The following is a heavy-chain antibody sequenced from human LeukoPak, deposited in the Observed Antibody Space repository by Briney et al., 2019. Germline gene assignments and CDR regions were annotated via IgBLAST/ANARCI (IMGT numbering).Heavy chain of an antibody. Sequence: SETLSLTCTVSGGSISSYYWSWIRQPPGKGLEWIGYIYYSGSTNYNPSLKSRVTISVDTSKNQLSLEVTSVTAADTAVYYCARELLGAPTPGAYWGQGTRVAVSS. CDR2: IYYSGST. CDR1: GGSISSYY. V-gene: IGHV4-59*12. CDR3: ARELLGAPTPGAY. J-gene: IGHJ4*02. D-gene: IGHD1-26*01.